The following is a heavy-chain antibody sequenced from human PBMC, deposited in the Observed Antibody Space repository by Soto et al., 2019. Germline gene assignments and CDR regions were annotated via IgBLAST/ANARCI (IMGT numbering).Heavy chain of an antibody. V-gene: IGHV1-3*01. CDR3: ARGGYFDSSNYLDY. J-gene: IGHJ4*02. D-gene: IGHD3-22*01. CDR1: GYTFTSYG. Sequence: ASVKVSCKASGYTFTSYGINWVLQAPGRGLEWMGWINPGNGNTKYSQQFQGRVIIDRDTSASTAYMELSSLRSEDTAVYYCARGGYFDSSNYLDYWGLGTLVTVSS. CDR2: INPGNGNT.